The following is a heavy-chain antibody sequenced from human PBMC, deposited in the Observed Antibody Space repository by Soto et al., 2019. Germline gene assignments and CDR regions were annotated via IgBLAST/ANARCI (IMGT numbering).Heavy chain of an antibody. J-gene: IGHJ4*02. CDR3: ASRDASAEQAFEY. CDR2: IIPIFGTP. Sequence: ASVKVSCKASGGTFSSDAISWVRQAPGQGLEWMGGIIPIFGTPNYAQNFQGRVTITADKSTSTTYMELSSLRFEDAAVYYCASRDASAEQAFEYWGQGTLVTVSS. CDR1: GGTFSSDA. D-gene: IGHD2-2*01. V-gene: IGHV1-69*06.